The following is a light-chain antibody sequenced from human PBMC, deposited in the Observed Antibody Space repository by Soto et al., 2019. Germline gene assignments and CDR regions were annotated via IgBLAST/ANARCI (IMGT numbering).Light chain of an antibody. Sequence: QSVLIQPPSTSATPGQRVTFSCSGSDSNIGNNAVNWYQHLPGAAPKLVIYNNNQRPSGVPDRFSGSRSGTSASLAISGLQSEDEGVYYCAGWDDSVSCQVFGGGTKLT. CDR3: AGWDDSVSCQV. CDR2: NNN. J-gene: IGLJ2*01. CDR1: DSNIGNNA. V-gene: IGLV1-44*01.